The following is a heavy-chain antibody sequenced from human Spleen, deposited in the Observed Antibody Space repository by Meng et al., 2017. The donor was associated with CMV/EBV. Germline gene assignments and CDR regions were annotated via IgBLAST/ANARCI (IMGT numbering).Heavy chain of an antibody. CDR3: ARGRDDWFDP. V-gene: IGHV3-30-3*01. CDR1: GFSFDNYA. D-gene: IGHD2-15*01. J-gene: IGHJ5*02. Sequence: GESLKISCAASGFSFDNYAVHWVRQAPGKGLEWVAVISADGSDEYYADSVKGRFTISRDNSKRSLYLQMNSLRAEDTAVYYCARGRDDWFDPWGQGTLVTVSS. CDR2: ISADGSDE.